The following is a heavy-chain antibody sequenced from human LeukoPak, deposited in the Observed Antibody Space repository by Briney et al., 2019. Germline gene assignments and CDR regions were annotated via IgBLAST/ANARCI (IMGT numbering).Heavy chain of an antibody. J-gene: IGHJ3*02. D-gene: IGHD6-19*01. Sequence: SVKVSCKASGGTFSSYAISWVRQAPGQGLEWMGGIIPIFGTANYAQKFQGRVTITADESTSTAYMELSSLRSEDTAVYYCARDLNQWPQGAFDIWGQGTMVTVSS. CDR2: IIPIFGTA. CDR3: ARDLNQWPQGAFDI. V-gene: IGHV1-69*13. CDR1: GGTFSSYA.